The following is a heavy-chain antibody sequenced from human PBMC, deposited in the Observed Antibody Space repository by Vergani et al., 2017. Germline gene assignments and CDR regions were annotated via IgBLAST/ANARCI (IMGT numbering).Heavy chain of an antibody. CDR1: GFTVSSNY. CDR2: ISGSGGST. D-gene: IGHD3-16*02. V-gene: IGHV3-53*01. J-gene: IGHJ4*02. CDR3: ARDRYAH. Sequence: EVQLVESGGGLIQPGGSLRLSCAASGFTVSSNYMSWVRQAPGKGLEWVSVISGSGGSTYYADSVKGRFTISRDNSKNTLYLQMNSLRAEDTAVYYCARDRYAHWGQGTLVTVSS.